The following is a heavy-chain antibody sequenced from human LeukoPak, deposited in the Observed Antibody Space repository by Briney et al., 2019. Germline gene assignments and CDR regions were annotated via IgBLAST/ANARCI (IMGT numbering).Heavy chain of an antibody. Sequence: GGSLRLSCAASGFSFRYAWLSGVRQAPGKGLEWVGRIRSRTDGGTTDYAAPVKGRFTISRDDSKNTLYLQMNILETEDTAVYYCTTDGGSGWYNGDYWGQGTLVTVSS. V-gene: IGHV3-15*01. J-gene: IGHJ4*02. CDR3: TTDGGSGWYNGDY. D-gene: IGHD6-19*01. CDR1: GFSFRYAW. CDR2: IRSRTDGGTT.